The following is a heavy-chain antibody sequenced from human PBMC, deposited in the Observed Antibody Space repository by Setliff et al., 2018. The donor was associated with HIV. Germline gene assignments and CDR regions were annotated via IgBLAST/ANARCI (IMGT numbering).Heavy chain of an antibody. D-gene: IGHD6-6*01. Sequence: PSETLSLTCTVSGGSISSHYWSWIRQPPGKGLEWIGYIYYTGSTYYNPSLESRVTMSVDTSKNQFSLNLSSVTAADTAIYYCARGSSTIAARPEFDPWGQGTLVTVSS. V-gene: IGHV4-59*08. CDR2: IYYTGST. CDR3: ARGSSTIAARPEFDP. CDR1: GGSISSHY. J-gene: IGHJ5*02.